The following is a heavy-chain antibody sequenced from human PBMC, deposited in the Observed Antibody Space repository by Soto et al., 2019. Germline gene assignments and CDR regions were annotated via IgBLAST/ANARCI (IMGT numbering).Heavy chain of an antibody. Sequence: PGGSLRLSCAASGFTFDDYAMHWVRQAPGKGLEWVSGISWNSGSIGYADSVKGRFTISRDNAKNSLYLQMNSLRAEDTAVYYCTTDSYFTLKLVRFDYWGLGTLVTVSS. CDR3: TTDSYFTLKLVRFDY. J-gene: IGHJ4*01. D-gene: IGHD3-22*01. CDR1: GFTFDDYA. CDR2: ISWNSGSI. V-gene: IGHV3-9*01.